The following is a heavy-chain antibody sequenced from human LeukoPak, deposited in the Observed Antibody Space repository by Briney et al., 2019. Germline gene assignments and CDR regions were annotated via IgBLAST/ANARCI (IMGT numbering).Heavy chain of an antibody. CDR1: RFTFSDYS. J-gene: IGHJ4*02. CDR2: ISSSGSSI. Sequence: GGSLRLSCAASRFTFSDYSMNWVRQAPGKGLEWVSTISSSGSSIFYAASVKGRFTISRDNARNSLYLQMNSLRAEDTAVYYCANLPNMDHQDYWGQGTLVTVSS. V-gene: IGHV3-21*01. CDR3: ANLPNMDHQDY. D-gene: IGHD3/OR15-3a*01.